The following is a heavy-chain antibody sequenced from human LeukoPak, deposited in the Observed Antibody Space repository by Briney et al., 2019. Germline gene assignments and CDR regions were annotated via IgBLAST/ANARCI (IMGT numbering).Heavy chain of an antibody. J-gene: IGHJ6*03. CDR3: ARGDGLVGFYYIDV. D-gene: IGHD2-2*01. CDR2: INPNSGNT. CDR1: GYTFTGYY. V-gene: IGHV1-8*03. Sequence: ASVKVSCKASGYTFTGYYMHWVRQAPGQGLEWMGWINPNSGNTGYAQRFQGRVTITRNTSITTAYMELSSLRSEDTAVYYCARGDGLVGFYYIDVWGKGTTVTVSS.